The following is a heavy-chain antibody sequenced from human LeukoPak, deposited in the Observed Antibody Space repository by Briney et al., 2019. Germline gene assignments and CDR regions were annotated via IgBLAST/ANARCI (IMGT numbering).Heavy chain of an antibody. V-gene: IGHV4-59*01. CDR3: ARDYYDSSGFDP. CDR1: GGSISSYY. J-gene: IGHJ5*02. CDR2: IYYSGST. Sequence: SETLSLTCTVSGGSISSYYWSWIRQPPGKGLGWIGYIYYSGSTNYNPSLKSRVTISVDTSKNQFSLKLSSVTAADTAVYYCARDYYDSSGFDPWGQGTLVTVSS. D-gene: IGHD3-22*01.